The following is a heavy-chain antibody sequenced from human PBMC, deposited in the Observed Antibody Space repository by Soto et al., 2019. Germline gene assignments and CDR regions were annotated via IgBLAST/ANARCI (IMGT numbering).Heavy chain of an antibody. J-gene: IGHJ4*02. D-gene: IGHD6-19*01. V-gene: IGHV4-59*01. CDR1: GGSISSYY. Sequence: SSETLSLTCTVSGGSISSYYWNWIRQPPGKGLEWIGYIYDSGSTSCSPSLKSRVTISIDTSKTQFSLKLSSVTAADTAVYYCASSPGSSAEVYHLDYWSQGTLVTVSS. CDR3: ASSPGSSAEVYHLDY. CDR2: IYDSGST.